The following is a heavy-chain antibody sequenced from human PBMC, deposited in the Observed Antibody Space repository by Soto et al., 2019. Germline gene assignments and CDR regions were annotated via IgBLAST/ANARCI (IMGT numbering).Heavy chain of an antibody. CDR2: IYYSGST. D-gene: IGHD6-13*01. V-gene: IGHV4-59*01. CDR1: GGSISSYY. J-gene: IGHJ2*01. Sequence: QVQLQESGPGLVKPSETLSLTCTVSGGSISSYYWSWIRQPPGKGLEWIGYIYYSGSTNYNPSLTSRVTISVDTSKNQFSLKLSSVTAADTAVYYCARVAAGGWYFDLWGRGTLVTVSS. CDR3: ARVAAGGWYFDL.